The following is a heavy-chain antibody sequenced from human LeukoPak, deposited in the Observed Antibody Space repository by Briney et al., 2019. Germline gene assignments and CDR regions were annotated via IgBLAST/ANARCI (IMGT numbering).Heavy chain of an antibody. J-gene: IGHJ4*02. V-gene: IGHV3-23*01. CDR1: GFIYSSYG. D-gene: IGHD6-19*01. CDR3: AFIRSAGIAVE. Sequence: GGSLRLSCAASGFIYSSYGMSWVRQAPGKGLEWVSSISGSGGSTYYADSVKGRFTISRDNSKNTLYLQMNSLRAEDTAVYYCAFIRSAGIAVEWGQGTLVTVSS. CDR2: ISGSGGST.